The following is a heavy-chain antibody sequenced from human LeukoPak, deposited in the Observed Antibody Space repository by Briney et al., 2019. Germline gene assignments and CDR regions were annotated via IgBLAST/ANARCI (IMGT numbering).Heavy chain of an antibody. J-gene: IGHJ4*02. CDR2: INHSGST. D-gene: IGHD3-22*01. CDR3: ARVTGYMIEDYFDY. Sequence: SSETLSLTCAVYGESFSGYYWSWIRQPPGKGLEWIGEINHSGSTNYNPSLKSRVTISVDTSKNQFSLKLSSVTAADTAVYYCARVTGYMIEDYFDYWGQGTLVTVPS. CDR1: GESFSGYY. V-gene: IGHV4-34*01.